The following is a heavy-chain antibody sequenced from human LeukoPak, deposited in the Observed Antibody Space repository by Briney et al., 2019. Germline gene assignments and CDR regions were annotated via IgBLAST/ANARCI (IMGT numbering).Heavy chain of an antibody. CDR3: ARNPGVGSSWYRLHY. CDR2: ISYTGTYI. D-gene: IGHD6-13*01. Sequence: GGSLRLSCAASAFSLNAYNMNWVRQAPGKGLEWVSTISYTGTYIYYADSVKGRFTISRDNAQNSLYLQMNSLRVEDTAVYYCARNPGVGSSWYRLHYWGQGTLVTVSS. CDR1: AFSLNAYN. J-gene: IGHJ4*02. V-gene: IGHV3-21*01.